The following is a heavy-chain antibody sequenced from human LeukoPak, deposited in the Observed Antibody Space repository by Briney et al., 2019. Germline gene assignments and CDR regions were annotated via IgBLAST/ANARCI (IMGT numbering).Heavy chain of an antibody. CDR1: GGTFSSYA. V-gene: IGHV1-69*05. D-gene: IGHD1-26*01. CDR3: ARMDLGATAFDY. CDR2: IIPIFGTA. J-gene: IGHJ4*02. Sequence: AASVKVSCKASGGTFSSYAISWVRQAPGQGLEWMGGIIPIFGTANYAQKFQGRVTITTDESTSTAYMELSSLRSEDTAVYYCARMDLGATAFDYWGLGTLVTVSP.